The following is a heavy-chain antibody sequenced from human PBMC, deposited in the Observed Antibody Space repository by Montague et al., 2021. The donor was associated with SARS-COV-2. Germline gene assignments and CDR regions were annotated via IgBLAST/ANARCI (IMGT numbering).Heavy chain of an antibody. CDR3: ARGPRITMIVVVITDIWFDP. CDR2: INHSGNT. V-gene: IGHV4-34*01. J-gene: IGHJ5*02. CDR1: GGSVSDYY. D-gene: IGHD3-22*01. Sequence: SETLSLTCAVYGGSVSDYYWSWIRQPPGKGLEWIGEINHSGNTNXNPSLKSRVTTSVDTSKNQFSLKLTSVTAADTAAYYCARGPRITMIVVVITDIWFDPWGQGTLVTVSS.